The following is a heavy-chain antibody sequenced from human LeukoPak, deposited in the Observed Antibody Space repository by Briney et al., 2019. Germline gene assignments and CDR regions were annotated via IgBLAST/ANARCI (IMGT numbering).Heavy chain of an antibody. CDR2: IYYSGST. CDR1: GGSISSYY. J-gene: IGHJ5*02. CDR3: ARVGCSSTSCYYDR. V-gene: IGHV4-59*01. Sequence: SETLSLTCTVSGGSISSYYWSWIRQPPGKGLEWIGYIYYSGSTNYNPSLKSRVTISLDTSKNHFSLKLSSVTAADTVVYYCARVGCSSTSCYYDRWGQGTLVTVSS. D-gene: IGHD2-2*01.